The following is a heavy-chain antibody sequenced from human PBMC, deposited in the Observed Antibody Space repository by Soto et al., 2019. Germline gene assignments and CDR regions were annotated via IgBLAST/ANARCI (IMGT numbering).Heavy chain of an antibody. CDR2: FDPEDGET. CDR3: ARGYSSWMATTFFDY. D-gene: IGHD5-12*01. Sequence: ASVKVSCKVSGYTLTELSMHWVRQAPGKGLEWMGGFDPEDGETSYAQKFQGRVTMTRDTSTNTAYMELSSLRSEDTAVYYCARGYSSWMATTFFDYWGQGTLVTVSS. V-gene: IGHV1-24*01. CDR1: GYTLTELS. J-gene: IGHJ4*02.